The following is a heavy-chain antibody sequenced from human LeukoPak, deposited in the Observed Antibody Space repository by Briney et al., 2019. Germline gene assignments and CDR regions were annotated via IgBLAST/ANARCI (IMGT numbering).Heavy chain of an antibody. CDR3: GRDRSGGYSVDY. D-gene: IGHD1-26*01. CDR2: MYHSGST. V-gene: IGHV4-38-2*02. Sequence: SETLSLTCAVSGYSISSGYYWGWIRQPPGKGLEWIASMYHSGSTYYNPSLKSRVTLSVDTSKNQFSLKMSSVTAADTAVYYCGRDRSGGYSVDYWGQGNLVTVS. J-gene: IGHJ4*02. CDR1: GYSISSGYY.